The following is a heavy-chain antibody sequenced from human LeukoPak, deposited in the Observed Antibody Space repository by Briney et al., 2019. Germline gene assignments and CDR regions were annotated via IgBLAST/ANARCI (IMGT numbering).Heavy chain of an antibody. Sequence: ASVKLSCKASGYTFSNYYIHWVRQAPGQGLEWMGIINPSGGSTSNAQKFQGSVTMTRDMSTSTVYMELSSLRSEDTAMYYCARRGAGDAFDIWGQGTMVTVSS. CDR1: GYTFSNYY. D-gene: IGHD1-26*01. CDR3: ARRGAGDAFDI. J-gene: IGHJ3*02. V-gene: IGHV1-46*01. CDR2: INPSGGST.